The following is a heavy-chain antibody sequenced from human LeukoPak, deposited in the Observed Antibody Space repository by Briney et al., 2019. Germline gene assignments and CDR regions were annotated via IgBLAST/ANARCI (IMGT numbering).Heavy chain of an antibody. CDR3: AGHHPRNTVDF. J-gene: IGHJ4*02. CDR1: GGSFSGYY. D-gene: IGHD2/OR15-2a*01. Sequence: SETLSLTCAVYGGSFSGYYWSWIRQPPGKGLEWIGEINHSGSTNYNPSLKSRVTISLETSKNQFSLKLSSVTAADTAVYYCAGHHPRNTVDFWGQGTLVTVSS. CDR2: INHSGST. V-gene: IGHV4-34*01.